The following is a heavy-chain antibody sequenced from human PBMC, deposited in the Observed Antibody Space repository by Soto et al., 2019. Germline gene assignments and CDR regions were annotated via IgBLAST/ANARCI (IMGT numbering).Heavy chain of an antibody. J-gene: IGHJ5*02. V-gene: IGHV4-31*03. D-gene: IGHD6-13*01. CDR2: IYYSGNT. CDR1: GGSISSGDNY. Sequence: SETLSLPCNVSGGSISSGDNYWSWIRQQPGKGLEWIGNIYYSGNTYNDPSLKSRVTISVDTSKNQFSLKVSSVTAADTAVYYCAMVGSSSWIDPWGQGTLVTVSS. CDR3: AMVGSSSWIDP.